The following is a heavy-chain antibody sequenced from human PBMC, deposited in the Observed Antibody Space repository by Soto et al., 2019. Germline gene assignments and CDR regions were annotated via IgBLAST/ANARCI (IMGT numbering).Heavy chain of an antibody. Sequence: LRLSCAASGFTFSTYAMTWVRQAPGKGLEWVSGIDGSGGNTYYADSVKGRCTISRDNSKNTLYLQMNSLRAEDTAVYYCAKGPLGYNTWIEYSGRGSLVTVSS. CDR3: AKGPLGYNTWIEY. D-gene: IGHD5-12*01. V-gene: IGHV3-23*01. CDR2: IDGSGGNT. CDR1: GFTFSTYA. J-gene: IGHJ4*02.